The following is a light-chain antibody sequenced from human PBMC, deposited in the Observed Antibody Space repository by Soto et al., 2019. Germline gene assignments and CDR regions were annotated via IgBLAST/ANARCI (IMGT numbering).Light chain of an antibody. Sequence: ETVLTQSPGTLYLSPGERATLSCRARQSVSTNYLAWYQQKPGLAPRLVIYETTSRATGIPDRFSGSGSGTDFTLTISRREPEDFAVYYCQQYSGSSYTFGEGTKLEI. J-gene: IGKJ2*01. CDR1: QSVSTNY. CDR2: ETT. V-gene: IGKV3-20*01. CDR3: QQYSGSSYT.